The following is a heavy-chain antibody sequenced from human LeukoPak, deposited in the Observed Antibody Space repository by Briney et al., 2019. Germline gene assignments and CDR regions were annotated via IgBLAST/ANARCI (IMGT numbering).Heavy chain of an antibody. D-gene: IGHD3-10*01. V-gene: IGHV3-33*06. CDR2: IWYDGSNK. CDR1: GLTFSGYG. CDR3: AKDLGVTMVRGLCDY. J-gene: IGHJ4*02. Sequence: GGSLRLSCAVSGLTFSGYGMHWVRQAPGKGLEWVALIWYDGSNKYYADSVKGRFTISRDNSKHALYLQMDGLRAEDTGVYYCAKDLGVTMVRGLCDYWGQGTLVTVSS.